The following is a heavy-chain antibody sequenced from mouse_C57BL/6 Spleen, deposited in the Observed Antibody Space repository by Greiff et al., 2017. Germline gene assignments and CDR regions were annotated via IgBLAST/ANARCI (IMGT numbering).Heavy chain of an antibody. CDR2: ISNLAYSI. D-gene: IGHD2-14*01. V-gene: IGHV5-15*01. Sequence: EVMLVESGGGLVQPGGSLKLSCAASGFTFSDYGLAWVRQAPRKGPEWVAFISNLAYSIYYADTVTGRFTISRENAKNTLYLDMSSLRSEDTTMYYCARNRNYAMDYWGQGTSVTVAS. CDR1: GFTFSDYG. J-gene: IGHJ4*01. CDR3: ARNRNYAMDY.